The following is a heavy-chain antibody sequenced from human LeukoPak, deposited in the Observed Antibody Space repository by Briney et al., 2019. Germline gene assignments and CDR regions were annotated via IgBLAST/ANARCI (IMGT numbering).Heavy chain of an antibody. J-gene: IGHJ5*02. D-gene: IGHD1-26*01. Sequence: GGSLRLSCVASGLTFSGYNMDWVRQAPGMGLEWVSSFSSSSRSIYYADSLKGRFTIARDNTKNSLYLQMNSLRVEDTAVYYCARERSGPAVRAHNWFDPWGQGTLVIVSS. CDR1: GLTFSGYN. V-gene: IGHV3-21*01. CDR3: ARERSGPAVRAHNWFDP. CDR2: FSSSSRSI.